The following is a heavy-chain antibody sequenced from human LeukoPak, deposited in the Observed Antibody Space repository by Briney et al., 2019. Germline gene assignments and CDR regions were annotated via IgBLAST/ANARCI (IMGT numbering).Heavy chain of an antibody. CDR1: GGSISSYY. J-gene: IGHJ6*02. V-gene: IGHV4-59*01. CDR3: ARDTYYYGMDV. CDR2: IYYSGST. Sequence: SETLSLTCTVSGGSISSYYWSWIGQPPGKGLEWIGYIYYSGSTYYNPSLKSRVTISVDTSKNQFSLKLSSVTAADTAVYYCARDTYYYGMDVWGQGTTVTVSS.